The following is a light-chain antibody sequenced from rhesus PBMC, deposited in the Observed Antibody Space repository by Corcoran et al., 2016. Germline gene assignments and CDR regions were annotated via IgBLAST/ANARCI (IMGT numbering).Light chain of an antibody. J-gene: IGKJ3*01. CDR1: QNIYSN. Sequence: DIQMTQSPSALSASVGDRGTISCRASQNIYSNLAWYQQKPGKAPKLLKSAASSLETGIPSRFSGSGAGSDFTLTLSSLQPEDSASYYCQHYYNNPFTFGPGAKLDIQ. CDR2: AAS. CDR3: QHYYNNPFT. V-gene: IGKV1-44*01.